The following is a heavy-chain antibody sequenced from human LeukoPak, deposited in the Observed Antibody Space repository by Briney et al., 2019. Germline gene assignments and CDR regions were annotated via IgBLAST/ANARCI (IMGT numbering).Heavy chain of an antibody. CDR3: ARSGDYGDYVIVY. Sequence: GGSLRLSCAASGFTFSSYAMSWVRQAPGKGLEWVSAIGGSGGSTYYADSVKGRFTISRDNAKNSLYLQMNSLRAEDTAVYYCARSGDYGDYVIVYWGQGTLVTVSS. J-gene: IGHJ4*02. CDR2: IGGSGGST. D-gene: IGHD4-17*01. V-gene: IGHV3-23*01. CDR1: GFTFSSYA.